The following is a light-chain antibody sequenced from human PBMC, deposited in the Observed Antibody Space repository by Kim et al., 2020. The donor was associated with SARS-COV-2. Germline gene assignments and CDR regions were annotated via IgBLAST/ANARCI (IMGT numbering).Light chain of an antibody. CDR3: QQYNSWPYT. CDR2: KTS. Sequence: STFVGARVTITCRASQTISNWLAWFQQKPGKAPKLLIYKTSNLETGVPSRFSGSGSGTEFTLTISSLQPDDSASYFCQQYNSWPYTFGQGTKLEI. V-gene: IGKV1-5*03. J-gene: IGKJ2*01. CDR1: QTISNW.